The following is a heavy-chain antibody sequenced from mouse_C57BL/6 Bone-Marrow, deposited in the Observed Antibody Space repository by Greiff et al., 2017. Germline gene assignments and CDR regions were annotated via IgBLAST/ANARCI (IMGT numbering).Heavy chain of an antibody. CDR1: GYTFTSYG. Sequence: QVQLQQSGAELARPGASVKLSCKASGYTFTSYGLRWVKQRTGQGLEWIGEIYPRSGNTYSNEKFKGKATLTADKSSSTAYMELRSLTSAYSAFYICARSDGYYDYWGQGTTLTVSS. J-gene: IGHJ2*01. V-gene: IGHV1-81*01. CDR3: ARSDGYYDY. CDR2: IYPRSGNT. D-gene: IGHD2-3*01.